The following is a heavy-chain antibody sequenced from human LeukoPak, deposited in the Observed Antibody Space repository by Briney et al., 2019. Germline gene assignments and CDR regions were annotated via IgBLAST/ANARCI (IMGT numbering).Heavy chain of an antibody. V-gene: IGHV3-7*01. Sequence: GGSLRLSCAASGFTFSSYWMSWVRQAPGKGLEWVANIKQDGSEKYYVDSVKGRFTISRDNAKNSLYLQMNSLRAEGTAVYYCARVSSDSSGYFVDYWGQGTLVTVSS. J-gene: IGHJ4*02. CDR3: ARVSSDSSGYFVDY. CDR1: GFTFSSYW. D-gene: IGHD3-22*01. CDR2: IKQDGSEK.